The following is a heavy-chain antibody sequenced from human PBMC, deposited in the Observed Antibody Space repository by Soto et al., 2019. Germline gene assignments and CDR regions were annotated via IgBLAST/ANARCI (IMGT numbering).Heavy chain of an antibody. D-gene: IGHD6-19*01. CDR3: ARVDSGWHDY. J-gene: IGHJ4*02. CDR2: IFYTGNT. Sequence: SETLSLTCTVSGGSISSYYWSWIRQPPGKGLEWIGYIFYTGNTDYNPSLKSRVTISVDTSKNEFSLKVTSVTTADTAVYYCARVDSGWHDYWGQGALVTSPQ. CDR1: GGSISSYY. V-gene: IGHV4-59*01.